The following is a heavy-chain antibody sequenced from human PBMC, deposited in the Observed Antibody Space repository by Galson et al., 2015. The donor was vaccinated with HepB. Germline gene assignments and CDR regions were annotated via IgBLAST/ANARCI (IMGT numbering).Heavy chain of an antibody. V-gene: IGHV3-23*01. J-gene: IGHJ3*02. CDR1: GFTFSSYA. CDR2: ISSSSSTT. Sequence: SLRLSCAASGFTFSSYAMSWVRQAPGKGLEWVSGISSSSSTTYYADSVKGRFAISRDNAYNTLYLQMNSLKTEDTAVYYCTTEGLQLLNGRDAFDIWGQGTMVTVSS. D-gene: IGHD5-24*01. CDR3: TTEGLQLLNGRDAFDI.